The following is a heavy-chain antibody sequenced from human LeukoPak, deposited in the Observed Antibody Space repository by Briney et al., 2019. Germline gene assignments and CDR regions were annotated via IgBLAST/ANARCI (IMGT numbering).Heavy chain of an antibody. J-gene: IGHJ4*02. CDR2: IYYSGST. CDR3: ARQGGYGDYAFRLY. Sequence: PSETLSLTCTVSGGSISSSSYYWGWIRQPPGKGLEWIGSIYYSGSTYYNPSLKSRVTISVDTSKNQFSLKLSSVTAADTAVYYCARQGGYGDYAFRLYWGQPGLVTVSS. V-gene: IGHV4-39*01. D-gene: IGHD4-17*01. CDR1: GGSISSSSYY.